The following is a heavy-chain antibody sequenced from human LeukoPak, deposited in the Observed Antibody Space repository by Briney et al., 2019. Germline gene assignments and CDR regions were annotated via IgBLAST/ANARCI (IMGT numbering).Heavy chain of an antibody. J-gene: IGHJ4*02. CDR2: IYHSGST. D-gene: IGHD4-17*01. Sequence: SETLSLTCAVSGYSISSGYYWGWIRQPPGKGLEWIGSIYHSGSTYYNPSLKRRVTISVDTSKNQFSMKLSSVTAADTAVYYCARVNRDYGDYVDYWGQGTLVTVSS. CDR3: ARVNRDYGDYVDY. CDR1: GYSISSGYY. V-gene: IGHV4-38-2*01.